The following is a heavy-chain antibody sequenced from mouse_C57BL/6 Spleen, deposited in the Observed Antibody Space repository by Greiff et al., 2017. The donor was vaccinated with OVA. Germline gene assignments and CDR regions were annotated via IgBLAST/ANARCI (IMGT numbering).Heavy chain of an antibody. CDR1: GYTFTSYW. D-gene: IGHD2-3*01. CDR2: LDPYDSST. CDR3: ARIGDGYYAWLAY. V-gene: IGHV1-69*01. J-gene: IGHJ3*01. Sequence: VKLQQPGAELVMPGASVTLSCKASGYTFTSYWMHWVKQRPGQGLEWIGALDPYDSSTNYNQKFKGKSTLTADKSSSTAYGQRSSLASEDSSVYYCARIGDGYYAWLAYWGQGTLVTVSA.